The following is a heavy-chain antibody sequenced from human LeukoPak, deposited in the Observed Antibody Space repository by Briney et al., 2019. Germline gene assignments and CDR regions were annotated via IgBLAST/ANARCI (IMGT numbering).Heavy chain of an antibody. J-gene: IGHJ4*02. CDR2: ISGSGGST. Sequence: PGGSLRLSCAASEFTFNIYAMSWVRQAPGKGLEWDSAISGSGGSTYYTDSVKGRFTISRDNSKNVVYLQMNSLRAEDTAVYYCAKDRRAIKPSRFDYWSQGTVVTVSS. CDR3: AKDRRAIKPSRFDY. CDR1: EFTFNIYA. V-gene: IGHV3-23*01. D-gene: IGHD1-14*01.